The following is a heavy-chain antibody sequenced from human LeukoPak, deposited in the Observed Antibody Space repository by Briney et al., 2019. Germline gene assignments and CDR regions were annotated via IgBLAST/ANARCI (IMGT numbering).Heavy chain of an antibody. CDR2: TYYRSKSYN. J-gene: IGHJ4*02. CDR3: ARLRQLDFDY. V-gene: IGHV6-1*01. CDR1: GDSVSSNSAA. D-gene: IGHD6-6*01. Sequence: SQTLSLTCAISGDSVSSNSAAWNWIRQSPSIGLEGLGRTYYRSKSYNYYALSVKSRITSNPYTSKNQFYLQLNSVTPEDTAVYYCARLRQLDFDYWGQGPLVTVSS.